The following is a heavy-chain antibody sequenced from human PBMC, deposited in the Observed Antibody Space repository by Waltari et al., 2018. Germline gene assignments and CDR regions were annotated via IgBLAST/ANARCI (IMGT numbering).Heavy chain of an antibody. Sequence: QVQLQESGPGLVKPSETLSLTCAVSGYSISSGYYWGWIRQPPGKGLEWIGSIYHSGSTYYNPSRKSRVTISVDTSKNQFSLKLSSVTAADTAVYYCARHLARYSNYYFDYWGQGTLVTVSS. CDR2: IYHSGST. D-gene: IGHD4-4*01. CDR1: GYSISSGYY. V-gene: IGHV4-38-2*01. J-gene: IGHJ4*02. CDR3: ARHLARYSNYYFDY.